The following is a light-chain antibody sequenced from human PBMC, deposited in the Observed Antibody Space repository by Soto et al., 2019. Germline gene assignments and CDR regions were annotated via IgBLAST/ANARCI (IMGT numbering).Light chain of an antibody. J-gene: IGKJ1*01. CDR3: QQYNGYGR. CDR2: AAS. V-gene: IGKV1-8*01. Sequence: AIRMTQSPSSFSASTGDRVTITCRASQGISSYLAWYQQKPGKAPKLLIYAASTLQSGVPSRFSGSGSGTEFTLTINSLEPDDFATYYCQQYNGYGRFGQGTKVDIK. CDR1: QGISSY.